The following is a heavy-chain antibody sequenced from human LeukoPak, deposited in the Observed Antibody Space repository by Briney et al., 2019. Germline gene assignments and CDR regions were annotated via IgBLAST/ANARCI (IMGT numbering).Heavy chain of an antibody. D-gene: IGHD5-18*01. CDR3: ARQDTYYYYGMDV. J-gene: IGHJ6*02. CDR2: VYYSGST. CDR1: GDSISNYY. Sequence: SETLSLTCSVSGDSISNYYWSWIRQPPGKGLEWIGFVYYSGSTHYNPSLESRVTISVDMSKNQFSLKLSSVTAADTAVYYCARQDTYYYYGMDVWGQGTTVTVSS. V-gene: IGHV4-59*08.